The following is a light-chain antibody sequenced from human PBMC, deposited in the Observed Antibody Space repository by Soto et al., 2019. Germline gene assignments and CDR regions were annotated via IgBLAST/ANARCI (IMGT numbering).Light chain of an antibody. V-gene: IGKV1-39*01. CDR3: QQSYSTPVT. CDR2: AAS. CDR1: QSISSY. J-gene: IGKJ1*01. Sequence: DIPMTQSPSSLSASVGDRVTITCRASQSISSYLNWYQQKPRKAPKLLIYAASSLQSGVPSRFSGSGSGTDFTLTISSLQPEDFATYYCQQSYSTPVTFGQGTKVEIK.